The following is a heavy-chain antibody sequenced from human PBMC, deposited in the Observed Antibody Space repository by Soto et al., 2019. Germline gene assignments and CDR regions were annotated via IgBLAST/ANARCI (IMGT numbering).Heavy chain of an antibody. Sequence: QVQLQQWGAGLLKPSETLSLTCAVYGGSFSGYYWSWIRQPPGKGVEWIGEINHSGSTNYNPSLKSRVTISVDTSKNQFSLKLSSVTAADTAVYYCARGRLGAYYYYYYMDVWGKGTTVTVSS. CDR3: ARGRLGAYYYYYYMDV. V-gene: IGHV4-34*01. D-gene: IGHD2-21*01. CDR2: INHSGST. J-gene: IGHJ6*03. CDR1: GGSFSGYY.